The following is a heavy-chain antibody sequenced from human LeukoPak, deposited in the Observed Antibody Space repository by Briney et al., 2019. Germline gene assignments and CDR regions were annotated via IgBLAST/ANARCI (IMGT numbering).Heavy chain of an antibody. CDR3: AREVELRPFDY. CDR2: ISAYNGNT. CDR1: GGTFSSYA. V-gene: IGHV1-18*01. J-gene: IGHJ4*02. Sequence: ASVKVSCKASGGTFSSYAISWVRQAPGQGLEWMGGISAYNGNTNYAQKLQGRVTMTTDTSTSTAYMELRSLRSDDTAVYYCAREVELRPFDYWGQGTLVTVSS. D-gene: IGHD1-7*01.